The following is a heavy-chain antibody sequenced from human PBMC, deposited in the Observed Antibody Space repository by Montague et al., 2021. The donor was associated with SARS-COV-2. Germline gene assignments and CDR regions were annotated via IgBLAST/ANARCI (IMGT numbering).Heavy chain of an antibody. CDR1: GGSFIPYA. CDR3: ALASGSGYCPL. V-gene: IGHV4-34*01. J-gene: IGHJ4*02. CDR2: NNFKGIT. Sequence: SETLSLTCGVSGGSFIPYAWTWMRQPPGKGLESIGENNFKGITNYTPSLKSRVTISGDTSKRHFSLILKNVTTADTAVYYCALASGSGYCPLWGQGSLVIVSS. D-gene: IGHD5-12*01.